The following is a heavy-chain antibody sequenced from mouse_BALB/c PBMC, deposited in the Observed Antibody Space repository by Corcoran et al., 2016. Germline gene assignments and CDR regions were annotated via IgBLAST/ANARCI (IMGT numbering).Heavy chain of an antibody. CDR2: ITHSGET. V-gene: IGHV12-3*02. CDR3: AGDINGYFSMDY. J-gene: IGHJ4*01. Sequence: QMQLQESGPGLVKPSQSLFLACSITGFSINSGYYWIWIRQSPGKPLEWMGYITHSGETFYNPSLQSPISITRETSKNQFFLKLNSVTTEDTAMYYCAGDINGYFSMDYGGQGTSVTVSS. CDR1: GFSINSGYY. D-gene: IGHD2-3*01.